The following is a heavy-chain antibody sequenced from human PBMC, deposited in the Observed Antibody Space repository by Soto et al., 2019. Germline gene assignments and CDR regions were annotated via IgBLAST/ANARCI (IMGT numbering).Heavy chain of an antibody. CDR1: GGSFSGYY. CDR3: AREPQKYGYNGLRSGYYFDY. Sequence: SETLSLTCAVYGGSFSGYYWSWIRQPPGKGLEWIGEINHSGSTNYNPSLKSRVTISVDTSKNQFSLKLSSVTAADTAVYYCAREPQKYGYNGLRSGYYFDYWGQGTLVTVSS. D-gene: IGHD5-12*01. CDR2: INHSGST. J-gene: IGHJ4*02. V-gene: IGHV4-34*01.